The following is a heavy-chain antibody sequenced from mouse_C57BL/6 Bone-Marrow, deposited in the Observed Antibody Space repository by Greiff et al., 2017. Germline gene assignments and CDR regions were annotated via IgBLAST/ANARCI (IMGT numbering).Heavy chain of an antibody. D-gene: IGHD1-1*01. CDR2: ISSGGDYI. V-gene: IGHV5-9-1*02. CDR1: GFTFSSYA. CDR3: TREGYYGSSWAVDY. J-gene: IGHJ4*01. Sequence: EVKLVESGEGLVKPGGSLKLSCAASGFTFSSYAMSWVRQTPEKRLEWVAYISSGGDYIYYADTVKGRFTISRANARNTLYLQLSSLKSEDTAMYYCTREGYYGSSWAVDYWGQGTSVTVTS.